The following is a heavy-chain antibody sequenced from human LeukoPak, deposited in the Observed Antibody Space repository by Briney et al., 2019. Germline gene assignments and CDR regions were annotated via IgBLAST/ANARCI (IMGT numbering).Heavy chain of an antibody. CDR1: GFTFSSYG. V-gene: IGHV3-30*02. CDR2: IRYDGSNK. CDR3: AKGVRGYCSSTSCLPYSPSDPGGDY. D-gene: IGHD2-2*01. Sequence: PGGSLRLSCAASGFTFSSYGMHWVRQAPGKGLEWVAFIRYDGSNKYYADSVKGRFTISRDNSKNTLYLQMNSLRAEDTAVYYCAKGVRGYCSSTSCLPYSPSDPGGDYWGQGTLVTVSS. J-gene: IGHJ4*02.